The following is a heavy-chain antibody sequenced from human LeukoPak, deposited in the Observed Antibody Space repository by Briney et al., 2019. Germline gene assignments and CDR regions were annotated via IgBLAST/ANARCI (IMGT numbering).Heavy chain of an antibody. J-gene: IGHJ5*02. D-gene: IGHD3-10*01. CDR3: ARDRILLWFGELSGGWFDP. CDR2: IYYSGST. CDR1: GGSISSGDYY. Sequence: PSETLSLTCTVSGGSISSGDYYWSWIRQPPGKGLEWVGYIYYSGSTYYNPSLKSRVTISVDTSKNQFSLKLSSVTAADTAVYYCARDRILLWFGELSGGWFDPWGQGTLVTVSS. V-gene: IGHV4-30-4*01.